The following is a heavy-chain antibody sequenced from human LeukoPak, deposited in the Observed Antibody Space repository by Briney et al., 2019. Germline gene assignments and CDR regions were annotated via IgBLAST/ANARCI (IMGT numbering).Heavy chain of an antibody. Sequence: GASVKVSCKTSGYTFTNYDINWVRQATGRGLEWMGWMNPKSGNTGSAQRFQGRVTMTRDTSISTAYMELISLRSEDTAVYYCARVWGAIDYWGQGTLVTVSS. J-gene: IGHJ4*02. CDR2: MNPKSGNT. D-gene: IGHD1-26*01. V-gene: IGHV1-8*01. CDR1: GYTFTNYD. CDR3: ARVWGAIDY.